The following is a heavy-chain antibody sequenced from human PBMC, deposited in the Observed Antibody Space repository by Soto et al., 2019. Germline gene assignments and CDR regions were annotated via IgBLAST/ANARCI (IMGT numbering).Heavy chain of an antibody. D-gene: IGHD3-16*01. J-gene: IGHJ5*01. V-gene: IGHV3-33*01. CDR3: ARDWGSKVGQNWFDP. CDR1: GFTFSSYG. Sequence: QVQLVESGGGVVQPGRSLRLSCAASGFTFSSYGMHWVRQAPGKGLEWVAVIWYDGSNKYYADSVKGRFTISRDNSKNTLYLQMNSLRAEDTAVYYCARDWGSKVGQNWFDPWGQGTLVTVSS. CDR2: IWYDGSNK.